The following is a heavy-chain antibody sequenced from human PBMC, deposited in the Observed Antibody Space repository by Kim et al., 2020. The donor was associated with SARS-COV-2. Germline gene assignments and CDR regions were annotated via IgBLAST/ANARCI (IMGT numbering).Heavy chain of an antibody. CDR2: IYYSGST. Sequence: SETLSLTCTVSGGSISSYYWSWIRQPPGKGLEWIGYIYYSGSTNYNPSLKSRVTISVDTSKNQFSLKLSSVTAADTAVYYCARGLGDYYGFPSGMDVWGQGTTVTVSS. D-gene: IGHD3-10*01. J-gene: IGHJ6*02. V-gene: IGHV4-59*01. CDR1: GGSISSYY. CDR3: ARGLGDYYGFPSGMDV.